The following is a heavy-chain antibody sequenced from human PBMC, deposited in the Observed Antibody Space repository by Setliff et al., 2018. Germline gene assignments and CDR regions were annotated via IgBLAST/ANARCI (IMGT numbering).Heavy chain of an antibody. Sequence: ETLSLTCTVSGGSISSYYWSWIRQPAGKGLEWIGHIYIGGSANYNPSLKSRVTMSIDPSKNQFSLKLNSVTAADMAVYYCAREQWLDPPGYYYMDVWAKGTTVTVSS. CDR3: AREQWLDPPGYYYMDV. CDR2: IYIGGSA. D-gene: IGHD6-19*01. CDR1: GGSISSYY. V-gene: IGHV4-4*07. J-gene: IGHJ6*03.